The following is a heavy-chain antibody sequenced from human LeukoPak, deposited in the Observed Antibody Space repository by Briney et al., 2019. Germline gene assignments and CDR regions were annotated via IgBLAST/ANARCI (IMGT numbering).Heavy chain of an antibody. D-gene: IGHD5-18*01. V-gene: IGHV3-30*18. J-gene: IGHJ4*02. Sequence: NPGGSLRLSCAASGFTFSSYAMHWVRQAPGKGLEWVAVISYDGSNKYYADSVKGRFTISRDNSKNTLYLQMNSLRAEDTAVYYCAKDGMLGYVSGTDVDTAMADYWGQGTLVTVSS. CDR2: ISYDGSNK. CDR1: GFTFSSYA. CDR3: AKDGMLGYVSGTDVDTAMADY.